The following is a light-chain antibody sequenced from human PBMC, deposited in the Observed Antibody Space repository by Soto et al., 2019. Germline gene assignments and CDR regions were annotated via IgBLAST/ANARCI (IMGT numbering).Light chain of an antibody. CDR3: QQYGSSPSIT. Sequence: EIVLTQSPDSLSLSPGERATLSCRASQSVNNDYLAWYQQKPGQAPRLLIYGASRRATGIPDRFSGSGSGTDFTLTISRLEPEDFAVYYCQQYGSSPSITFGQGKRLEIK. CDR2: GAS. J-gene: IGKJ5*01. V-gene: IGKV3-20*01. CDR1: QSVNNDY.